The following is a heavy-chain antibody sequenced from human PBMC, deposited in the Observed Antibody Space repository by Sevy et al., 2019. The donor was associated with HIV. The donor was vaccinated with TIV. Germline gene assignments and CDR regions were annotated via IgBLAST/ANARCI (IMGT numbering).Heavy chain of an antibody. CDR2: IKSKTDGGTT. CDR3: TTVRIRRMATTPIEFDY. Sequence: GGSLRLSCAASGFTFSNAWMSWVRQAPGKGLEWVGRIKSKTDGGTTDYAAPVKGRFTISRDDSKNTLYLQMNSLKTEDTAVYYCTTVRIRRMATTPIEFDYWGQGTLVTVSS. CDR1: GFTFSNAW. V-gene: IGHV3-15*01. D-gene: IGHD5-12*01. J-gene: IGHJ4*02.